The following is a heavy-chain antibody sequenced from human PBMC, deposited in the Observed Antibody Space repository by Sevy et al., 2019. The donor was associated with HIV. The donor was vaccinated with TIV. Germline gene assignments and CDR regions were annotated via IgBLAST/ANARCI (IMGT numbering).Heavy chain of an antibody. Sequence: ASVKVSCKASGGTFSSYAISWVRQARGQGLEWMGGIIPILGIANYAQKFQGRVTITADKSTSTAYMELSSLRSEDTAVYYCARGGQGDTYRDYDFWSGYYESPFDYWGQGTLVTVSS. J-gene: IGHJ4*02. CDR2: IIPILGIA. CDR1: GGTFSSYA. D-gene: IGHD3-3*01. V-gene: IGHV1-69*10. CDR3: ARGGQGDTYRDYDFWSGYYESPFDY.